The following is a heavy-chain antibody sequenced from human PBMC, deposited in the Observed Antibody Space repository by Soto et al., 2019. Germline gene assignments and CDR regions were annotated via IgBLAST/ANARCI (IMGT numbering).Heavy chain of an antibody. CDR2: ISAYNGNT. CDR1: GYTFTSYG. CDR3: ARDRSDFRSTSCYPGYFGY. J-gene: IGHJ4*02. V-gene: IGHV1-18*01. Sequence: QVQLVQSGAEVKKPGASVKVSCKASGYTFTSYGISWVRQAPGQGLEWMGWISAYNGNTNYAQKLQGRGTMTTDTSTSTAYMELRSLRSDDTAVYYCARDRSDFRSTSCYPGYFGYWGQGTLVTVSS. D-gene: IGHD2-2*01.